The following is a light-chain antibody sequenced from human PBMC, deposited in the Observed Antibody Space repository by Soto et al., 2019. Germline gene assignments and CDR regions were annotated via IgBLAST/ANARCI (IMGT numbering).Light chain of an antibody. Sequence: EIVLTQSPGTLSLAPGERAALSCRASQSVSSSYLARYQQKPGQAPRLLIYGASSRATGIPDRFSGSGSGTDFTLTISRLEPEAFAVYYCQKYDSSPQTFGQGTKVDIK. CDR2: GAS. CDR3: QKYDSSPQT. V-gene: IGKV3-20*01. CDR1: QSVSSSY. J-gene: IGKJ1*01.